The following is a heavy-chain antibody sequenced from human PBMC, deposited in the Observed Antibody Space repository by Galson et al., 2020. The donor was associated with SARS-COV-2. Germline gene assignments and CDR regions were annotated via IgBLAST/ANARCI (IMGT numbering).Heavy chain of an antibody. Sequence: SLSLSCSPSGFLFSAYAIPSVRQPPGKGPEHDSALSSNGETSFYADSVNGRLTMSRDNSKNTFYLQMTGLSVEDTALYYCLAYSSTRQSYWGQGTIVTVSS. V-gene: IGHV3-64D*09. CDR2: LSSNGETS. CDR1: GFLFSAYA. D-gene: IGHD2-2*01. CDR3: LAYSSTRQSY. J-gene: IGHJ4*02.